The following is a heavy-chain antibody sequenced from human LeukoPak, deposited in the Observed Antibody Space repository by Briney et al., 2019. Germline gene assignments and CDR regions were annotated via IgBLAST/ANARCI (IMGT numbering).Heavy chain of an antibody. CDR3: AELGITMIGGV. CDR1: RFTFNTYW. CDR2: IDSDGYST. Sequence: GGSLRLSCAASRFTFNTYWMHWVRHAPGKGLVWVSRIDSDGYSTAYADSVKGRFTISRDNAKNTLYLQMNSLRAEDTAVYYCAELGITMIGGVWGKGTTVTISS. D-gene: IGHD3-10*02. V-gene: IGHV3-74*01. J-gene: IGHJ6*04.